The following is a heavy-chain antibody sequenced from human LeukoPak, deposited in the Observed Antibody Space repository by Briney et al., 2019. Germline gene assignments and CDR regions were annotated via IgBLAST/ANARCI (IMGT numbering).Heavy chain of an antibody. Sequence: PGGSLRLSCAASGFTFDDYGMSWVRQAPGKGLEWVSGINWNDDSTGYADSVKGRFTISRDNAKKSLYLQMNSLRAEDTALYHRAREVGYSSSWFRGYFDSWGQGTLVTVSS. CDR3: AREVGYSSSWFRGYFDS. D-gene: IGHD6-13*01. V-gene: IGHV3-20*01. J-gene: IGHJ4*02. CDR1: GFTFDDYG. CDR2: INWNDDST.